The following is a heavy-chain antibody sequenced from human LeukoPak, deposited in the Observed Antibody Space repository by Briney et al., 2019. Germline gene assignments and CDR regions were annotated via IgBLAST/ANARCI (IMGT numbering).Heavy chain of an antibody. CDR2: IYPGDSDT. Sequence: PGESLKISCKGSGYIFTNYWIAWVRQMPGKGLEWMGIIYPGDSDTRYSPSFQGQVTISADRSISTAYLPWSSLKASDTAICYCARGRYCSSTGCSHFDYWGQGTLVTVS. J-gene: IGHJ4*02. CDR3: ARGRYCSSTGCSHFDY. V-gene: IGHV5-51*01. CDR1: GYIFTNYW. D-gene: IGHD2-2*01.